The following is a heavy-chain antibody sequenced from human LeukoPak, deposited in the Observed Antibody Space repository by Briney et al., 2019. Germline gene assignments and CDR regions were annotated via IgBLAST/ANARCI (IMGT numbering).Heavy chain of an antibody. D-gene: IGHD5-18*01. CDR2: VYYSGST. V-gene: IGHV4-59*08. J-gene: IGHJ4*02. CDR3: ARHYGYSYGPDY. Sequence: SETLSLTCSVSGDSISTYYWSWIRQPPGKGLEWIGYVYYSGSTSYNPSLKSRVIISVDTSKNEFSLNVSSVTAADTAVYYCARHYGYSYGPDYWGQGTLVTVSS. CDR1: GDSISTYY.